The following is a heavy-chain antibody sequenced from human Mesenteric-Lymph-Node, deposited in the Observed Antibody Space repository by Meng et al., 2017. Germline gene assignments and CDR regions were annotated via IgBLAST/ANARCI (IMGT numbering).Heavy chain of an antibody. J-gene: IGHJ5*02. CDR1: GYSISSGYY. Sequence: GSLRLSCAVSGYSISSGYYWGWIRQPPGKGLEWIGSVYHSGTTYYNPSLKSRVTISVDTSKNQFSLKLSSVTAADTAVYFCAETPTESWYSYMWNWFDPWGQGIRVTVSS. CDR2: VYHSGTT. D-gene: IGHD1-26*01. V-gene: IGHV4-38-2*01. CDR3: AETPTESWYSYMWNWFDP.